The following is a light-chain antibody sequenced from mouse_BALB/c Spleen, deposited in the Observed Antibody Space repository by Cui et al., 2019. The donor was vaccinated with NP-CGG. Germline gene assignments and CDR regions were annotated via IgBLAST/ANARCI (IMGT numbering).Light chain of an antibody. CDR2: GTN. J-gene: IGLJ1*01. Sequence: QAVVHQASPLTTSPGETVTLTCRSSTGAITTSNYANWVQEKPDHLFTGLIGGTNNRAPGVPARFSGSLIGDKAALTITGAQTEDEAIYFCALWYSNHWVFGGGTKLTVL. CDR1: TGAITTSNY. CDR3: ALWYSNHWV. V-gene: IGLV1*01.